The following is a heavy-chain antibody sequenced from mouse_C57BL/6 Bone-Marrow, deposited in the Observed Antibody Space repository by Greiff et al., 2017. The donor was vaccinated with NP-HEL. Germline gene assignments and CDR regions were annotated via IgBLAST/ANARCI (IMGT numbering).Heavy chain of an antibody. CDR1: GFTFTDYY. V-gene: IGHV7-3*01. D-gene: IGHD1-1*01. J-gene: IGHJ3*01. Sequence: EVKLMESGGGLVQPGGSLSLSCAASGFTFTDYYMSWVRQPPGKALEWLGFIRNKANGYTTEYSASVKGRITISRDNSQSILYLQMNALRAEDRSTYYCARYYYGGFAYWGQGTLVTVSA. CDR3: ARYYYGGFAY. CDR2: IRNKANGYTT.